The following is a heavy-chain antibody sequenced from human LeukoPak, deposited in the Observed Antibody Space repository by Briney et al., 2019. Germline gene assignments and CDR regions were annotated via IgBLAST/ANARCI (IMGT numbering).Heavy chain of an antibody. CDR3: ASLLDAFDYYCYGMDV. V-gene: IGHV1-2*02. D-gene: IGHD3-3*02. CDR2: INPNSGGT. CDR1: GYTFTSYG. Sequence: GASVKVSCKASGYTFTSYGISWVRQAPGQGLEWMGWINPNSGGTNYAQKFQGRVTMTRDTSISTAYMELSRLRSDDTAVYYCASLLDAFDYYCYGMDVWGQGTTVTVSS. J-gene: IGHJ6*02.